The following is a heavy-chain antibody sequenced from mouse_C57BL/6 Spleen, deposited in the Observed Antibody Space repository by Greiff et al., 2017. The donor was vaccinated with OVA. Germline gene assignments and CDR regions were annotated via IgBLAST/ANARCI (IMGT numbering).Heavy chain of an antibody. V-gene: IGHV1-59*01. J-gene: IGHJ3*01. CDR2: IDPSDSYT. CDR1: GYTFTSYW. Sequence: QVQLQQPGAELVRPGTSVKLSCKASGYTFTSYWMHWVKQRPGQGLEWIGVIDPSDSYTNYNQKFKGKATLTVDTSSSTAYMQLSRLTSEDSAVYYCARSEGNYGAYWGQGTLVTVSA. D-gene: IGHD2-1*01. CDR3: ARSEGNYGAY.